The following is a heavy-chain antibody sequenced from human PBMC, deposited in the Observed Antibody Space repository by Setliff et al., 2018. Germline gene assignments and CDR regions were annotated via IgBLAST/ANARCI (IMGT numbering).Heavy chain of an antibody. D-gene: IGHD2-15*01. V-gene: IGHV3-33*08. CDR2: IWGDGGTK. CDR3: ARTCSGSGCYAGLES. CDR1: GFTFSTYR. Sequence: GGSLRLSCAASGFTFSTYRMHWVRQAPGKGLEWVAVIWGDGGTKYHADSVKGRFTISRDNSKNTLYPQMNSLRPEDTAVYYCARTCSGSGCYAGLESWGQGTPVTVSS. J-gene: IGHJ4*02.